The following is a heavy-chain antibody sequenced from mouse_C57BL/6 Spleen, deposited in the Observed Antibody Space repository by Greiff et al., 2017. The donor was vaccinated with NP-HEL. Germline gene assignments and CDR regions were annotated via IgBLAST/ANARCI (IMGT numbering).Heavy chain of an antibody. D-gene: IGHD1-1*01. CDR3: AKLDYYGSSGFAY. J-gene: IGHJ3*01. Sequence: VMLVESGPGLVQPSQSLSITCTVSGFSLTSYGVHWVRQSPGKGLEWLGVIWRGGSTDYNAAFMSRLSITKDNSKSQVFFKMNSLQADDTAIYYCAKLDYYGSSGFAYWGQGTLVTVSA. CDR2: IWRGGST. CDR1: GFSLTSYG. V-gene: IGHV2-5*01.